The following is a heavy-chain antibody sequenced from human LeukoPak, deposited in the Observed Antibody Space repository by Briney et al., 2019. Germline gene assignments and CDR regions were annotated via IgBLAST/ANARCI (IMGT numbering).Heavy chain of an antibody. Sequence: GGSLRLSCAASGFTFSSYSMNWVRQAPGKGLEWVSSISSSSSYIYYADSVKGRFTISRDNAKNSLYLQMNSLRAEDTAVYYCARDGGQWHSDLVRYYYHGMDVWGQGTTVTVSS. CDR3: ARDGGQWHSDLVRYYYHGMDV. V-gene: IGHV3-21*01. J-gene: IGHJ6*02. CDR1: GFTFSSYS. CDR2: ISSSSSYI. D-gene: IGHD6-19*01.